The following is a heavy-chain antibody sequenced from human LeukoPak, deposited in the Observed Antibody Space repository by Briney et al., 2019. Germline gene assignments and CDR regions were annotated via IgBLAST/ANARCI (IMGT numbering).Heavy chain of an antibody. Sequence: PGRSLRLSCAASGFTFSDSGMHWVRRAPGKGLEWVAVISYDGSDKYYADSVKGRFTISRDNSKNTLYLQMNSLRAEDTAVYYCAKSGIQLWATVSYFDYWGQGTLVTVSS. V-gene: IGHV3-30*18. CDR3: AKSGIQLWATVSYFDY. CDR1: GFTFSDSG. CDR2: ISYDGSDK. D-gene: IGHD5-18*01. J-gene: IGHJ4*02.